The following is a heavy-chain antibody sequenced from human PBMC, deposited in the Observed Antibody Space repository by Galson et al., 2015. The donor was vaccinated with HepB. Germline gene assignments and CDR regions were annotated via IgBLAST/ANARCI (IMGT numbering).Heavy chain of an antibody. CDR2: ISGSGGST. V-gene: IGHV3-23*01. CDR1: GFTFSSYA. D-gene: IGHD6-19*01. CDR3: AKEGSGEREQWLMYWYFDL. Sequence: SLRLSCAASGFTFSSYAMSWVRQAPGKGLEWVSAISGSGGSTYYADSVKGRFTISRDNSKNTLYLQMNSLRAEDTAVYYCAKEGSGEREQWLMYWYFDLWGRGTLVTVSS. J-gene: IGHJ2*01.